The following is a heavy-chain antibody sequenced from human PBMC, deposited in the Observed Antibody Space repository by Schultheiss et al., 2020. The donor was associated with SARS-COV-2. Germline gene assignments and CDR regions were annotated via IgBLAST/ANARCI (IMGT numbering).Heavy chain of an antibody. J-gene: IGHJ4*02. V-gene: IGHV3-30-3*01. D-gene: IGHD3-22*01. CDR2: ISYDGSKK. CDR3: ARYYYDSSGYYYFPNFDY. Sequence: GESLKISCAASGFTFSNYAMHWVRQAPGKGLEWVAVISYDGSKKYYADSVKGRFTISRDNSKNTLYLQMNSLRAEDTAVYYCARYYYDSSGYYYFPNFDYWGQGTLVTVSS. CDR1: GFTFSNYA.